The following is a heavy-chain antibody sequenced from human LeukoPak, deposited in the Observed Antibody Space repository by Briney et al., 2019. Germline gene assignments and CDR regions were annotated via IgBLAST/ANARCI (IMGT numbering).Heavy chain of an antibody. CDR2: IVVGSGNT. CDR3: AAELYYDSSGYPTTGGSFDY. D-gene: IGHD3-22*01. V-gene: IGHV1-58*02. CDR1: GFTFTSSA. Sequence: ASVKVSCKASGFTFTSSAMQWVRQARGQRLEWIGWIVVGSGNTNYAQKFQERVTITRDVSTSTAYMELSSLRSEDTAVYYCAAELYYDSSGYPTTGGSFDYWGQGTLVTVSS. J-gene: IGHJ4*02.